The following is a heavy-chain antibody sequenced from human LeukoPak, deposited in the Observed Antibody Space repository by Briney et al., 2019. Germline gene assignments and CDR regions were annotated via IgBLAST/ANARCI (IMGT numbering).Heavy chain of an antibody. J-gene: IGHJ4*02. V-gene: IGHV3-23*01. D-gene: IGHD2-2*01. Sequence: GGSLRLSCAVSGLTFNNYAMSWVRQAPGKGLEWVSGISGRGASKYYADSVKDRFTISRDNSKNTLYLQMNSLRAEDTAVYYCAKGVVVAPDVTPFDYWGQGTLVTVSS. CDR2: ISGRGASK. CDR1: GLTFNNYA. CDR3: AKGVVVAPDVTPFDY.